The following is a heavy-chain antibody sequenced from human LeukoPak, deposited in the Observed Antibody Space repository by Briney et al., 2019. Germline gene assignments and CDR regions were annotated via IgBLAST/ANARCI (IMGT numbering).Heavy chain of an antibody. CDR1: GYTFTDYY. Sequence: ASVKVSCKASGYTFTDYYMHWVRQAPGQGLEWMGWINPDSDITNYAQKFQGRVTMTRDTSISAVYMELSRLRSDDTAVYYCARQSAVGNHYDYWGQGTLVTVSS. V-gene: IGHV1-2*02. J-gene: IGHJ4*02. CDR2: INPDSDIT. D-gene: IGHD2-2*01. CDR3: ARQSAVGNHYDY.